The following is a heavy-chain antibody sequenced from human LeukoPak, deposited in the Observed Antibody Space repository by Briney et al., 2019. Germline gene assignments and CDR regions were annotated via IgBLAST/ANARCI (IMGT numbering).Heavy chain of an antibody. D-gene: IGHD3-22*01. J-gene: IGHJ3*02. CDR2: IYYSGST. Sequence: SETLSLTCTVSGGSISSYYWSWIRQPPGKGLEWIGYIYYSGSTNYNPSLKSRATISVDTSKNQFSLKLSSVTAADTAVYYCARHYTYYDSSGYYRYPDAFDIWGQGTMVTVSS. V-gene: IGHV4-59*08. CDR1: GGSISSYY. CDR3: ARHYTYYDSSGYYRYPDAFDI.